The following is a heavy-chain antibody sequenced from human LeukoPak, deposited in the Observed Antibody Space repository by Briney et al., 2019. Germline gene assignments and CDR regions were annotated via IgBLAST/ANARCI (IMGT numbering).Heavy chain of an antibody. J-gene: IGHJ4*02. V-gene: IGHV3-23*01. CDR3: AKSGPYCSSTSCNYFDY. CDR2: ISGSGGST. D-gene: IGHD2-2*01. CDR1: RLTFSNFA. Sequence: SGGSLRLSCAASRLTFSNFAMSWVRQAPGKGLEWVSAISGSGGSTYYADSVKGRFTISRDNSKNALFLQMNSLRAEDTAVYYCAKSGPYCSSTSCNYFDYWGQGTLVTVSS.